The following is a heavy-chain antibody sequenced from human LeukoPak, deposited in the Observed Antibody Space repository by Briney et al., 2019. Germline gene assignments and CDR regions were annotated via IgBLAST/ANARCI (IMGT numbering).Heavy chain of an antibody. D-gene: IGHD3-3*01. CDR1: GLTFSSYA. Sequence: GGSLRLSCAASGLTFSSYAMSWVRQAPGKGLEWVSAISGSGGSTYYADSVKGRFTISRDNSKNTLYLQMNSLRAEDTAVYYCAKVRDDFWSGSAPDAFDIWGQGTMVTVSS. CDR3: AKVRDDFWSGSAPDAFDI. CDR2: ISGSGGST. J-gene: IGHJ3*02. V-gene: IGHV3-23*01.